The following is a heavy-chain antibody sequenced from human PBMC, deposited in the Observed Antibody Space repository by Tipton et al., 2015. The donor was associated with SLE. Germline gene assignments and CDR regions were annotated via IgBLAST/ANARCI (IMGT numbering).Heavy chain of an antibody. V-gene: IGHV3-23*01. Sequence: SLRLSCAASGFTFSSYWMHWVRQAPGKGLEWVSAISGSGGSTYYADSVKGRFTISRDNSKNTLYLQMNSLRAEDTAVYYCARDLEGWFDPWGQGTLVTVSS. J-gene: IGHJ5*02. CDR1: GFTFSSYW. CDR2: ISGSGGST. CDR3: ARDLEGWFDP.